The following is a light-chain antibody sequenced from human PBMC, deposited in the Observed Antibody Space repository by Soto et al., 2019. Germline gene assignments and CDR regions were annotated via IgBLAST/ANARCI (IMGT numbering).Light chain of an antibody. Sequence: DIPMTQSPSTLSASVGDRLTITCRASQSISSWLAWYQQKPGKAPKLLIYDASSLESGVPSRFSGSGSGTEFTLTISSLQPDDFATYYCQQYNSYSFGQGTKVDIK. V-gene: IGKV1-5*01. CDR1: QSISSW. CDR2: DAS. CDR3: QQYNSYS. J-gene: IGKJ1*01.